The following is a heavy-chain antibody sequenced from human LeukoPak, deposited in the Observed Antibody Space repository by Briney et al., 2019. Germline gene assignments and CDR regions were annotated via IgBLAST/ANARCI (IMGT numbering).Heavy chain of an antibody. CDR3: ARVGCSGGSCYPDY. D-gene: IGHD2-15*01. CDR1: GASISTSY. CDR2: IHYSGDI. J-gene: IGHJ4*02. V-gene: IGHV4-59*01. Sequence: SETLSLTCTVSGASISTSYWYWIRQPPGKGLEWIGYIHYSGDINYNPSLKSRVTVSAYTSKNQLSLKLSSVTAADTAVYYCARVGCSGGSCYPDYWGQGTLVTVSS.